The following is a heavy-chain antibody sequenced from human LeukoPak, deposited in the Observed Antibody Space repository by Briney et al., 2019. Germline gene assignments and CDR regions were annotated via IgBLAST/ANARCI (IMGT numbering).Heavy chain of an antibody. D-gene: IGHD3-3*01. Sequence: ASVKVSCKASGGTFSSYAISWVRQAPGQGLEWMGGIIPIFGTANYAQKFQGRVTITADESTSTAYMELSSLRSEDTAVYYCARVRGLRFLYYFDYWGQGTLVTVSS. CDR3: ARVRGLRFLYYFDY. V-gene: IGHV1-69*13. CDR1: GGTFSSYA. J-gene: IGHJ4*02. CDR2: IIPIFGTA.